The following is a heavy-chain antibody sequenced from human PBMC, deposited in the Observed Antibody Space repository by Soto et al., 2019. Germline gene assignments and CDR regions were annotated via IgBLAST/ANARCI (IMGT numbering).Heavy chain of an antibody. CDR1: GGTFSSYA. V-gene: IGHV1-69*01. CDR3: ARSQGSSTSLEIYYYYYYGMDV. CDR2: IIPISETT. Sequence: QVQLVQSGAGVKKPGSSVKVSCKASGGTFSSYAISWVRQAPGQGLEWMGGIIPISETTNYAQKFQVRVTTTADESKSTAYMELSSLRSEDTAVYYCARSQGSSTSLEIYYYYYYGMDVWGQGTTVTVSS. D-gene: IGHD2-2*01. J-gene: IGHJ6*02.